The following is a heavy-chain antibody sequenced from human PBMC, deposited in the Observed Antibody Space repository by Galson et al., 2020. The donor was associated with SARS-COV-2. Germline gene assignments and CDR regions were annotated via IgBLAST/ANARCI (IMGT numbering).Heavy chain of an antibody. CDR3: ARDTYDNDWFAL. Sequence: ASVKVSCKASGYTFTTYAINWVRQATGQGLEWMGWMNPNSGNTDYAQKFQGRVTMTRNTSISTAYMELSSLTSEDTAVYYCARDTYDNDWFALWGQGTQVTVSS. CDR1: GYTFTTYA. J-gene: IGHJ5*02. CDR2: MNPNSGNT. V-gene: IGHV1-8*02. D-gene: IGHD3-9*01.